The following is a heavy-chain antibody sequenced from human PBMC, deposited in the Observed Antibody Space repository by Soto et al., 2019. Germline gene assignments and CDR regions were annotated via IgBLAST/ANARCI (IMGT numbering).Heavy chain of an antibody. V-gene: IGHV3-30*18. D-gene: IGHD1-26*01. Sequence: GGSLRRSCAASGFTFSSYVMHWVRQAPGKGLEWVAVISYDGSNKYYADSVKGRFTISRDNSKNTLYLQMNSLRAEDTAVYYCAKDSGRYGLGYYYYGMDVWGQGTTVTVSS. CDR1: GFTFSSYV. J-gene: IGHJ6*02. CDR3: AKDSGRYGLGYYYYGMDV. CDR2: ISYDGSNK.